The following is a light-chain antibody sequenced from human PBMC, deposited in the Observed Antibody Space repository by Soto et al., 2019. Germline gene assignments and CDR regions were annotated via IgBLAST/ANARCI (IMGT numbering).Light chain of an antibody. J-gene: IGLJ1*01. CDR3: SSYAGSSNV. V-gene: IGLV2-8*01. CDR1: DRDVGAYKY. Sequence: QSALTQPRSVSGSPGQSVTISCTGTDRDVGAYKYVSWYQQHPGKAPKLMIYEVNKRPSGVPDRFSGSKSGNTASLTVSGLQAEDEADYYCSSYAGSSNVFGTGTKVTVL. CDR2: EVN.